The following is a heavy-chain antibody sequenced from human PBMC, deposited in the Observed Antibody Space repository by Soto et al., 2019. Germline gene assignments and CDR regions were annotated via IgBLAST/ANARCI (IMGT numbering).Heavy chain of an antibody. Sequence: QVQLVESGGGVVQPGRSLRLSCAASGVTFSSYGMHWVRQAPGKGQEWVAVISYDGSNKYYADSVKGRFTISRDNSKNTLYLQMNSLRAEDTAVYYCAKDQLERRPGYDAFDIWGQGTMVTVSS. CDR2: ISYDGSNK. J-gene: IGHJ3*02. V-gene: IGHV3-30*18. D-gene: IGHD1-1*01. CDR1: GVTFSSYG. CDR3: AKDQLERRPGYDAFDI.